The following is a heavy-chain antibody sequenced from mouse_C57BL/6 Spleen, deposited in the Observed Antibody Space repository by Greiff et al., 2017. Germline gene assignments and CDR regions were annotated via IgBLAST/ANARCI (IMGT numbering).Heavy chain of an antibody. D-gene: IGHD1-1*02. J-gene: IGHJ4*01. V-gene: IGHV1-81*01. CDR2: IYPRSGNT. CDR3: GVGAMDY. Sequence: QVQLQQSGAELARPGASVTLSCKASGYTFTSYGISWVKQRTGQGLEWIGEIYPRSGNTYYNEKFKGKATLTADKSSSKAYMELRNLASEDCAVYFCGVGAMDYWGQGTSVTVSS. CDR1: GYTFTSYG.